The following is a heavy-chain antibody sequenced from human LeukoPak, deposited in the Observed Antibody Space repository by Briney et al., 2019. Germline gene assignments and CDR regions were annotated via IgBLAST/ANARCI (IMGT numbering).Heavy chain of an antibody. CDR1: GFTFSTYS. D-gene: IGHD6-19*01. CDR3: ARGDWAVAGTRGSIDY. CDR2: ISSSSSTI. J-gene: IGHJ4*02. Sequence: EGSLRLSCAASGFTFSTYSLNWVRQAPGKGLEWVSYISSSSSTIYYADSVKGRFTISRDNAKNSLYLQMNSLRDEDTAVYYCARGDWAVAGTRGSIDYWGQGTLVSVSS. V-gene: IGHV3-48*02.